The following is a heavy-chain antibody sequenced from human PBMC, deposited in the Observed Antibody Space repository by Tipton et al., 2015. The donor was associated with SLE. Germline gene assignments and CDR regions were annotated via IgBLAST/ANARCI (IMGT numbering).Heavy chain of an antibody. J-gene: IGHJ5*02. D-gene: IGHD2-2*02. CDR2: IYYSGST. CDR3: ARDWGCSSTSCYTGWFDP. Sequence: LRLSCTVSGGSISSGGYYWSWIRQHPGKGLEWIGYIYYSGSTYYNPSLKSRVTISVDTSKNQFSLKLSSVTAADTAAYYCARDWGCSSTSCYTGWFDPWGQGTLVTVSS. CDR1: GGSISSGGYY. V-gene: IGHV4-31*02.